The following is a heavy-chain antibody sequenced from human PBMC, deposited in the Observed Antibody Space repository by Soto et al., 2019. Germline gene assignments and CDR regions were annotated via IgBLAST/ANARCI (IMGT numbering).Heavy chain of an antibody. V-gene: IGHV4-59*08. CDR2: IYYSGST. D-gene: IGHD2-2*02. J-gene: IGHJ6*03. CDR1: GGSISSYY. Sequence: SETLSLTCTVSGGSISSYYWSWIRQPPGKGLEWIGYIYYSGSTNYNPSLKSRVTISVDTSKNQFSLKLSSVTAADTAVYYCARFKRVYCSSTSCYINYYMDVWGKGTTVTVSS. CDR3: ARFKRVYCSSTSCYINYYMDV.